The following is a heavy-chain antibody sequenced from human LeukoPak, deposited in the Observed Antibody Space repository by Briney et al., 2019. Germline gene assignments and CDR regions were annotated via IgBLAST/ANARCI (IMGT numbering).Heavy chain of an antibody. Sequence: GGSLRLSCAASGFGFSSYAMHWVRQAPGKGLEWVAVISYDGSNKYYADSVKGRFTISRGNSKNTLYLQMNSLRAEDTAVYYCARGWSPIAARPIDYWGQGTLVTVSS. J-gene: IGHJ4*02. CDR3: ARGWSPIAARPIDY. V-gene: IGHV3-30-3*01. CDR1: GFGFSSYA. D-gene: IGHD6-6*01. CDR2: ISYDGSNK.